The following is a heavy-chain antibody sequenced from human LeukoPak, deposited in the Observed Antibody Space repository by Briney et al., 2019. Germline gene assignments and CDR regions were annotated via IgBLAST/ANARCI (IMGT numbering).Heavy chain of an antibody. CDR1: GFTFSTYW. D-gene: IGHD2-15*01. J-gene: IGHJ4*02. CDR2: INSDGGST. CDR3: ARALYCSAGSCYSGPDY. Sequence: GGSLRLSCAASGFTFSTYWMHWVRQAPGKGLVWVSRINSDGGSTSYADSVKGRFTISRDNAKSTLYLQMNSLRAEDTAVYYCARALYCSAGSCYSGPDYWGQGTLVTVFS. V-gene: IGHV3-74*01.